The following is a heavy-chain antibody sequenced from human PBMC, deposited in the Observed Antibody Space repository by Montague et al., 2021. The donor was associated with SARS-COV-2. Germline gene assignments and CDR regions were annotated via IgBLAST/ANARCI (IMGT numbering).Heavy chain of an antibody. D-gene: IGHD3-10*01. CDR3: ARLGDGVVPSPILGVGPYYSNYYMDV. Sequence: SETLSLTCAVHGGSFSTYSWNWICQPPGKGLEWIGEIHHGGSTNYNSSLKSRVTISADTSKNQFSLKLTSVAAADTAVYYCARLGDGVVPSPILGVGPYYSNYYMDVWGKGTTVTVSS. CDR1: GGSFSTYS. J-gene: IGHJ6*03. V-gene: IGHV4-34*01. CDR2: IHHGGST.